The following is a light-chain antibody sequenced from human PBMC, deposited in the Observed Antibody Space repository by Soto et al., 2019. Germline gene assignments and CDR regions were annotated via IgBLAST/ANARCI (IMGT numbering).Light chain of an antibody. CDR3: TSYVGSNIWV. J-gene: IGLJ3*02. V-gene: IGLV2-8*01. CDR2: EVS. CDR1: SSDVGAYKY. Sequence: QSALTQPPSASGSPGQSVTISCTGTSSDVGAYKYVSWYQQYTGKAPKLMIYEVSKRPSGVHDRFSGSKSGNTASLTVSGLQAEDEADYYCTSYVGSNIWVFGGGTKLTVL.